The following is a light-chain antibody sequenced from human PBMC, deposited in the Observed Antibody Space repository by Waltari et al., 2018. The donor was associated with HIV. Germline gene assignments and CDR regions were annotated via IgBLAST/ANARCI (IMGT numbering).Light chain of an antibody. V-gene: IGKV1-39*01. J-gene: IGKJ3*01. CDR1: QSIGNY. CDR3: QQSYSSPT. CDR2: RAS. Sequence: VCISCRASQSIGNYLNWYQQRPGEAPKVLIYRASTLQGGVSSRFSGSGSGTDFTLTITSLQPEDFATYFCQQSYSSPTFGPGTKVDI.